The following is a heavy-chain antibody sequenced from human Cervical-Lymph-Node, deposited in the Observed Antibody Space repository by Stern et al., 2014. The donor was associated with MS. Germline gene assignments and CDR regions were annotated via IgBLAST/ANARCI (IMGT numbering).Heavy chain of an antibody. CDR3: ARLVTSTGNHNWFDP. V-gene: IGHV4-4*02. D-gene: IGHD1-1*01. J-gene: IGHJ5*02. CDR1: GGSFTSSDW. CDR2: IYYSGAT. Sequence: QVQLQESGPGLVKPSGTLSLMCAVSGGSFTSSDWWSWVRQSPGKGLEWIGDIYYSGATKYNPSLRSRVTMSEDKSNNQFSLNLSSVTAADTAVYFCARLVTSTGNHNWFDPWGQGTLVTVSS.